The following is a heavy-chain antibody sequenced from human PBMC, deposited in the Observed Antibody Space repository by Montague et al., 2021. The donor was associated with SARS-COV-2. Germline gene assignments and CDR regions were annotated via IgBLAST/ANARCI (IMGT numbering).Heavy chain of an antibody. V-gene: IGHV3-66*02. J-gene: IGHJ6*02. CDR2: IYSGGST. Sequence: SLRLSCAASGFTVSSNYMSWVRQAPGKGLEWVSVIYSGGSTYYAXSVKGRFTISRGNSKNTLYLQMNSPRAEDTAVYYCARDQRRYGSGSYYGPHYYYYGMDVWGQGTTVTVSS. CDR3: ARDQRRYGSGSYYGPHYYYYGMDV. CDR1: GFTVSSNY. D-gene: IGHD3-10*01.